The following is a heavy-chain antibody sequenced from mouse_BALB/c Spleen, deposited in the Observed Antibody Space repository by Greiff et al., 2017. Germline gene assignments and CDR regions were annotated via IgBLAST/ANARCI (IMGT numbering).Heavy chain of an antibody. J-gene: IGHJ4*01. CDR2: IWTGGGT. V-gene: IGHV2-9-2*01. CDR1: GFSLTSYD. CDR3: VREASYYYAMDY. Sequence: VQLKESGPGLVAPSQSLSITCTVSGFSLTSYDISWIRQPPGKGLEWLGVIWTGGGTNYNSAFMSRLSISKDNSKSQVFLKMNSLQTDDTAIYYCVREASYYYAMDYWGQGTSVTVSS. D-gene: IGHD6-1*01.